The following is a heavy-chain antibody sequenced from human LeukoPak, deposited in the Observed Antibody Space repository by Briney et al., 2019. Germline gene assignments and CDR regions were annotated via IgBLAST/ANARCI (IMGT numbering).Heavy chain of an antibody. Sequence: GGSLRLSCAASGFTFSSYGMHWVRQAPGKGLEWVSYISSSSSTIYYADSVKGRFTISRDNAKNSLYLQMNSLRAEDTAVYYCARVQYSSSGEYFDYWGQGTLVTVSS. CDR1: GFTFSSYG. V-gene: IGHV3-48*04. CDR2: ISSSSSTI. CDR3: ARVQYSSSGEYFDY. D-gene: IGHD6-13*01. J-gene: IGHJ4*02.